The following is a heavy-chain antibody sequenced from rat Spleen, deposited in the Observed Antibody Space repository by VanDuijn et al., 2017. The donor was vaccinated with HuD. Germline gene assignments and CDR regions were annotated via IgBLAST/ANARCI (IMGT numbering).Heavy chain of an antibody. CDR1: GFTFSDFN. CDR2: IIYDGSRT. D-gene: IGHD4-3*01. Sequence: EVQLVESGGGLVQPGRSLKLSCAASGFTFSDFNMAWVRQSPKKGLEWVATIIYDGSRTFFRDSVKGRFTISRDNAKSTLYLQMDSLRSEDTATYYCARYIGNNSGFAYWGQGTLVTVSS. V-gene: IGHV5S10*01. J-gene: IGHJ3*01. CDR3: ARYIGNNSGFAY.